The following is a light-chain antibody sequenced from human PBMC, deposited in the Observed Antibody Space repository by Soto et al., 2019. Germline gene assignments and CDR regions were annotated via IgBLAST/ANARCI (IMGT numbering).Light chain of an antibody. J-gene: IGKJ1*01. CDR1: QTISGW. CDR3: QQYNSYWT. Sequence: DIQLTQSPSTLSASVGDTGTITCRASQTISGWLAWYQQRPGKAPNLLIFDASTLESGVPSRFSGSGSGTTFTLTISSLQPDDFATYYCQQYNSYWTFGQGTKVDIK. V-gene: IGKV1-5*01. CDR2: DAS.